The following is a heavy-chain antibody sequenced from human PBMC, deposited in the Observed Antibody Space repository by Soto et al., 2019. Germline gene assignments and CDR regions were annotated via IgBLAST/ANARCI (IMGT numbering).Heavy chain of an antibody. CDR3: ARGRKYYDFWSGYSHPSYYFNY. CDR1: GGPFSGYC. CDR2: INHSGRT. J-gene: IGHJ4*02. D-gene: IGHD3-3*01. Sequence: SETLSLTCDVYGGPFSGYCWSWIRQPPGKWLEWIWEINHSGRTNYNPSLKSRVTISVDTSKSQFSLKLSSVTAADTAVYYCARGRKYYDFWSGYSHPSYYFNYWGQGTLVTVSS. V-gene: IGHV4-34*01.